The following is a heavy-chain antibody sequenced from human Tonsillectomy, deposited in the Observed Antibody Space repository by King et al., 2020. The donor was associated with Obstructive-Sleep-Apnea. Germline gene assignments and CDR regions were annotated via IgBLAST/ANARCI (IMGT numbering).Heavy chain of an antibody. V-gene: IGHV2-5*02. J-gene: IGHJ4*02. CDR2: IYWDNDN. CDR3: VHSDRILFDY. D-gene: IGHD2-15*01. CDR1: GFSFTTSAVG. Sequence: ITLKESGPTLVKSTQTLTLTCTFSGFSFTTSAVGVGWIRQPPGKALKWLALIYWDNDNRYSPSLKSRLTITKDTSKSQVVLTMTNMGPVDTATYYCVHSDRILFDYWGQGTLVTVSS.